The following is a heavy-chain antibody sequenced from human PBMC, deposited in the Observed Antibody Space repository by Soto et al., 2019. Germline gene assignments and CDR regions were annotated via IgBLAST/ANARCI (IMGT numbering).Heavy chain of an antibody. V-gene: IGHV3-73*02. D-gene: IGHD7-27*01. J-gene: IGHJ2*01. CDR3: IRPQLGKQYWYFDL. CDR1: GFTFSGSA. CDR2: IRSKADSYAT. Sequence: EVQLVESGGGLVQPGGSLKLSCAASGFTFSGSAMHWVRQAPGKGLEWVGRIRSKADSYATSYAASVKGRFTVSRDDSRSMAYLQMNSLKTEDTAVYYCIRPQLGKQYWYFDLWCRGTLVTVSS.